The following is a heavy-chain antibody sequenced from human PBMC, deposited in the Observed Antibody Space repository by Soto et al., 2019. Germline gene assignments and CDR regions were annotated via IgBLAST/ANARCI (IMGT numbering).Heavy chain of an antibody. CDR3: AFSSGYYSAYFQH. V-gene: IGHV4-59*08. J-gene: IGHJ1*01. CDR1: GGSISSYY. Sequence: QVQLQESGPGLVKPSETLSLTCTVSGGSISSYYWSWIRQPPGKGLEWIGYIYYSGSTNYNPPLKGRVTISVDTSKIQFSLKLSSVTAADTAAYYCAFSSGYYSAYFQHWGQGTLVTVSS. CDR2: IYYSGST. D-gene: IGHD3-22*01.